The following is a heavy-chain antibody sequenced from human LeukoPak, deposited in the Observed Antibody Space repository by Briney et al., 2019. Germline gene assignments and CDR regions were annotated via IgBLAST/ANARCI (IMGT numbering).Heavy chain of an antibody. CDR1: GFTFSSYS. V-gene: IGHV3-21*01. CDR2: ISSSSSYI. Sequence: GGSLRLSCAASGFTFSSYSMNWVRQAPGKGLEWVSSISSSSSYIYYADSVKGRFTISRDNAKNSLYLQMNSLRAEDTAVYYCARDLPHTAMAPDYYYYGMDVWGQGTTVTVSS. CDR3: ARDLPHTAMAPDYYYYGMDV. D-gene: IGHD5-18*01. J-gene: IGHJ6*02.